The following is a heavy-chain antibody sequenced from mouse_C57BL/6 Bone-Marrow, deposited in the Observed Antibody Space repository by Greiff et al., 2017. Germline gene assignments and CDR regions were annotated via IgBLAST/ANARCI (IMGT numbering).Heavy chain of an antibody. CDR2: IYPGGGYT. V-gene: IGHV1-63*01. CDR1: GYTFTNYW. J-gene: IGHJ4*01. CDR3: ARGGGYYAMDY. Sequence: QVQLKQSGAELVRPGTSVKMSCKASGYTFTNYWIGWAKQRPGHGLEWIGDIYPGGGYTNYNEKFKGKATLTADKSSSTDYMQFSSLTSEDSAIYCCARGGGYYAMDYWGQGTSVTVSS.